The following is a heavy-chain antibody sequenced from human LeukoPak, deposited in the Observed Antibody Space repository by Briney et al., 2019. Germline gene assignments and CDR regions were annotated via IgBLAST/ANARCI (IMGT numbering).Heavy chain of an antibody. V-gene: IGHV3-74*01. Sequence: RQLPGKGLVWVXRISPTGSTTSYADSVKGRFTVSRDNAKNTLYLQVNNLRAEDTAVYYCARGPNSNWSGLDFWGQGTLLAVSS. CDR2: ISPTGSTT. CDR3: ARGPNSNWSGLDF. D-gene: IGHD6-6*01. J-gene: IGHJ4*02.